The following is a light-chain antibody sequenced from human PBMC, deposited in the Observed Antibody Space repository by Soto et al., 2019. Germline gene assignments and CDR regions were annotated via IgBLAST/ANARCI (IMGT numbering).Light chain of an antibody. CDR1: QSVSSY. Sequence: ELVLTQSPATLSLSPGDRATLSCRASQSVSSYLAWYQQKPGQAPRLLIYDASNRATGIPARFSGSGSGTDFTRTITSLEPEDFAVYYCQQRSNWPSTFGGGTKVEIK. V-gene: IGKV3-11*01. J-gene: IGKJ4*01. CDR2: DAS. CDR3: QQRSNWPST.